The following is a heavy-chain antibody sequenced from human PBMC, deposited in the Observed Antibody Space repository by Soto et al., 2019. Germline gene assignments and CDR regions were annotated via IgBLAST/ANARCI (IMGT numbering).Heavy chain of an antibody. D-gene: IGHD2-15*01. V-gene: IGHV1-2*04. CDR3: ARAFKKGYCSGGSCYDAFDI. J-gene: IGHJ3*02. Sequence: ASVKVSCKASGYTFTGYYMHWVRQAPGQGLEWMGWINPNSGGTNYAQKFQGWVTMTRDTSISTAYMELSRLRADDTAVDYCARAFKKGYCSGGSCYDAFDIWGQGTMVTVSS. CDR1: GYTFTGYY. CDR2: INPNSGGT.